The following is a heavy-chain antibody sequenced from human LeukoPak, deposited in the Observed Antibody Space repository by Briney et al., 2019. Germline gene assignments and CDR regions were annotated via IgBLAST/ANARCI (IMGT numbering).Heavy chain of an antibody. Sequence: GGSLRLSCAASGFTFSSYGINWVRQAPGKGLEWVSYISNSGSYLSYAESVKGRFSISRDNAKNSLYLQMNNLRAEDTAVYYCARWAPQYYFDYWGQGVLVTVSS. CDR1: GFTFSSYG. J-gene: IGHJ4*02. V-gene: IGHV3-21*01. CDR3: ARWAPQYYFDY. CDR2: ISNSGSYL.